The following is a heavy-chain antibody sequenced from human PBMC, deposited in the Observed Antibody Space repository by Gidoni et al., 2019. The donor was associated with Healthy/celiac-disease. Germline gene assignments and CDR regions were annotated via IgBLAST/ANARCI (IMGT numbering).Heavy chain of an antibody. V-gene: IGHV1-69*01. D-gene: IGHD2-2*01. CDR2: IIPIFGTA. Sequence: QVQLVQSGAEVKKPGSSVKVSCKASGGTFSSYAISWVRQAPGQGLEWMGGIIPIFGTANYAQKFQGRVMITADESTSTAYMELSSLRSEDTAVYYCARAGGLYCSSTSCYQKGGFDYWGQGTLVTVSS. CDR1: GGTFSSYA. J-gene: IGHJ4*02. CDR3: ARAGGLYCSSTSCYQKGGFDY.